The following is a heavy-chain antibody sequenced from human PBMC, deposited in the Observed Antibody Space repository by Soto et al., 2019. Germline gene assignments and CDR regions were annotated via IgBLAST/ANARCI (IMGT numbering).Heavy chain of an antibody. V-gene: IGHV4-39*01. CDR3: ASVGSGWGKNRGRYYYYYMDV. CDR1: GGSISSSSYY. Sequence: SETLSLTCTVSGGSISSSSYYWGWIRQPPGKGLEWIGSIYYSGSTYYNPSLKSRVTISVDTSKNQFSLKLSSVTAADTAVYYCASVGSGWGKNRGRYYYYYMDVWGKGTTVTVSS. D-gene: IGHD6-19*01. J-gene: IGHJ6*03. CDR2: IYYSGST.